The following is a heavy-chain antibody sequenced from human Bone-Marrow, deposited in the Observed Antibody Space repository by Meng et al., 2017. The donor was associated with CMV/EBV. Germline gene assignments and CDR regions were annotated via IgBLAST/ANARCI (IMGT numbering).Heavy chain of an antibody. CDR3: ARDGDYYYGMDV. CDR1: GFTFSSYS. D-gene: IGHD3-16*01. V-gene: IGHV3-21*01. J-gene: IGHJ6*02. CDR2: ISSSSSYI. Sequence: GGSLRLSCAASGFTFSSYSMNWVRQAPGKGLEWVSSISSSSSYIYYADSVKGRFTISRDNAKNSLYLQMNSLRAEDTAVYHCARDGDYYYGMDVWGQGTTVTVSS.